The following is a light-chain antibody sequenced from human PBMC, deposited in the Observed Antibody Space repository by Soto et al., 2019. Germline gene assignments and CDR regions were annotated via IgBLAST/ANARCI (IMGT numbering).Light chain of an antibody. V-gene: IGKV1-9*01. J-gene: IGKJ1*01. CDR2: GAS. Sequence: IQLTQSPSSLSASVGDSVTITCRASQGITSYLAWYQQKPGKAPNLLIYGASTLQSGVPSRFSGSGSGTDFTLTISSLQAEDVATYYCQKYNSAPPTFGQGTKVDIK. CDR1: QGITSY. CDR3: QKYNSAPPT.